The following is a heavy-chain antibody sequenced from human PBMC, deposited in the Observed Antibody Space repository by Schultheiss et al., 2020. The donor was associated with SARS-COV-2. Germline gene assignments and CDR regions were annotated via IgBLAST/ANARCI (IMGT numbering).Heavy chain of an antibody. CDR3: TLSYCSGGSCYSSYYYGMDV. D-gene: IGHD2-15*01. CDR1: GFTFSNAW. J-gene: IGHJ6*02. CDR2: IKSKTDGGTT. Sequence: GGSLRLSCAASGFTFSNAWMSWVRQAPGKGLEWVGRIKSKTDGGTTDYAAPVKGRFTISRDDSKNTLYLQMNSLKTEDTAVYYCTLSYCSGGSCYSSYYYGMDVWGQGTTVTVSS. V-gene: IGHV3-15*01.